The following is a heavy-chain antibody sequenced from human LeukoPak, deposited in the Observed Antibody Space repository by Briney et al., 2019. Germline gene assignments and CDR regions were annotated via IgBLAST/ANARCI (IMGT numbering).Heavy chain of an antibody. D-gene: IGHD3-10*01. J-gene: IGHJ6*02. Sequence: SVKVSCKASGGTFSSYAISWVRQAPGQGLEWMGGIIPIFGTANYAQKFQGRVTITADESTSTAYMELSSLRSEDTAVYYCARAGSMVRGLDYYYYGMDVWGQGTTVTVSS. CDR3: ARAGSMVRGLDYYYYGMDV. CDR2: IIPIFGTA. CDR1: GGTFSSYA. V-gene: IGHV1-69*13.